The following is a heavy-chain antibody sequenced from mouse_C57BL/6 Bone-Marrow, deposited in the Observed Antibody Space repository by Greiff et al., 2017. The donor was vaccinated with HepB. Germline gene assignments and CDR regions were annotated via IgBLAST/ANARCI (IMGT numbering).Heavy chain of an antibody. CDR3: VIYCYGSSYAIDY. CDR2: IDPENGGT. D-gene: IGHD1-1*01. V-gene: IGHV14-4*01. J-gene: IGHJ4*01. CDR1: GFNFKDDY. Sequence: EVQLQQSGAELVRPGASVKLSCKASGFNFKDDYMHWVKQRPEQGLEWIGWIDPENGGTEYASKFKGKATITADTSSTTAYMQLSSLTSEDTAVYYCVIYCYGSSYAIDYGGQGTSVTVSS.